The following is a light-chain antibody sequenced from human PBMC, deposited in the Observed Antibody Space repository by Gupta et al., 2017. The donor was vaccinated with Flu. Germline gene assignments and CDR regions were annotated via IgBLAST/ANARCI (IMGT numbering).Light chain of an antibody. Sequence: EIVLTQSPGTLSLSPGERATLSCRASQSVSSSYLAWYQQKPGQAPRLLIYGAASRDTGIPDRFSGSGSGTDLTLTISRREPEDFAVYYCQQDGSSPPVTFGGGTKVEIK. J-gene: IGKJ4*01. CDR1: QSVSSSY. V-gene: IGKV3-20*01. CDR2: GAA. CDR3: QQDGSSPPVT.